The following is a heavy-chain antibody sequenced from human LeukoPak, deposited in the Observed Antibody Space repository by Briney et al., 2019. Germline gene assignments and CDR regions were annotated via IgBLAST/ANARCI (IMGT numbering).Heavy chain of an antibody. V-gene: IGHV4-61*08. CDR3: ARGGNCSGGSCYSDRGWFDP. J-gene: IGHJ5*02. Sequence: SETLSLTCAVSGGSISSGGYSWSWIRQPPGKGLEWIGYIYYSGSTNYNPSLKSRVTISVDTSKNQFSLKLSSVTAADTAVYYCARGGNCSGGSCYSDRGWFDPWGLGTLVTVSS. D-gene: IGHD2-15*01. CDR1: GGSISSGGYS. CDR2: IYYSGST.